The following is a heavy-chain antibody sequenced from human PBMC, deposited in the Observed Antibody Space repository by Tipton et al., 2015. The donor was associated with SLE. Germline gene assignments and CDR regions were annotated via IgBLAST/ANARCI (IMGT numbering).Heavy chain of an antibody. V-gene: IGHV3-53*01. CDR2: IYSGGST. D-gene: IGHD1-7*01. J-gene: IGHJ3*02. CDR3: ARGLYNWNYEGAFDI. Sequence: GSLRLSCAASGFTVSSNYMSWVRQAPGKGLEWVSVIYSGGSTYYADSVKGRFTISRDNSKNTLYLQMNSLRAEDTAVYYCARGLYNWNYEGAFDIWGQGTMVTVSS. CDR1: GFTVSSNY.